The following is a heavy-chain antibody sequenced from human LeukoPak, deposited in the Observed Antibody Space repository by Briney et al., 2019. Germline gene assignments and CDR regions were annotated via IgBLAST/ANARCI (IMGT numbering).Heavy chain of an antibody. Sequence: GGSLRLSCAASGFTFSSYSMNCVRQAPGKGLEWVSYISSSSSTIYYADSVKGRFTISRDNAKNSLYLQMNSLRDEDTAVYYCARDLSGYNFIDYFDYWGQGTLVTVSS. CDR2: ISSSSSTI. V-gene: IGHV3-48*02. CDR3: ARDLSGYNFIDYFDY. J-gene: IGHJ4*02. CDR1: GFTFSSYS. D-gene: IGHD5-24*01.